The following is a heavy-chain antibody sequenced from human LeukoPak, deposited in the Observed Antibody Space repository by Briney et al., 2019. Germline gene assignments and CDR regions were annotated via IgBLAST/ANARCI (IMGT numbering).Heavy chain of an antibody. CDR3: ARALFDYGENSVRFAF. J-gene: IGHJ4*02. Sequence: SQTLSLTCTVSGGSMSGGGYYWTWIRQHPGKGLEWIGYIYYDGSTYYNPSLKSRVNISVDTSKNQFSLKVISVSAADTAVYYCARALFDYGENSVRFAFWGQGTLATVSS. V-gene: IGHV4-31*03. CDR2: IYYDGST. D-gene: IGHD4-23*01. CDR1: GGSMSGGGYY.